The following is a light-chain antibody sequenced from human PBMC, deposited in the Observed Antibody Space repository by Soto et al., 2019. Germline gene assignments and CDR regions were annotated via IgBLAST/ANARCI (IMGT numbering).Light chain of an antibody. Sequence: KMSVSQKTMYACAGGRVTISCRASQSISSILKWYQQKPGQAPKLLIYAASTLQSGVPARFSGSGSGTDFTLTITSLQPEDIATYHCQQCDGTPRTFGQGTKVDI. CDR3: QQCDGTPRT. V-gene: IGKV1-39*01. CDR1: QSISSI. CDR2: AAS. J-gene: IGKJ1*01.